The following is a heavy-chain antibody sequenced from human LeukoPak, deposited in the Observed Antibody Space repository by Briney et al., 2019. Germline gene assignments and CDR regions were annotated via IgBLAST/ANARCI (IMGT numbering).Heavy chain of an antibody. D-gene: IGHD3-10*01. V-gene: IGHV1-69*13. Sequence: ASVKVSCKASGGTFSSYAISWVRQAPGQGLEWMGGIIPIFGTANYAQKFQGRVTITADESTSTAYMELSSLRSEDTAVYYCARVEALYSGSEKNAFDIWGQGTPVTVSS. J-gene: IGHJ3*02. CDR2: IIPIFGTA. CDR3: ARVEALYSGSEKNAFDI. CDR1: GGTFSSYA.